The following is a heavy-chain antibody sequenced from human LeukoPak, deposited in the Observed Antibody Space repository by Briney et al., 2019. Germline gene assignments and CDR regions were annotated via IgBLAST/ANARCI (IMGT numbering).Heavy chain of an antibody. D-gene: IGHD4-23*01. CDR2: VSYDGSNK. Sequence: GGSLRLSCAASGFIFSKYVMHWVRQAPGKGLEWVATVSYDGSNKYYADSVKGRFTISRDNSKNTLYLQMSSLKGEDTAVYYCARGDYGGFYGMDVWGQGTTVTVSS. J-gene: IGHJ6*02. V-gene: IGHV3-30*03. CDR3: ARGDYGGFYGMDV. CDR1: GFIFSKYV.